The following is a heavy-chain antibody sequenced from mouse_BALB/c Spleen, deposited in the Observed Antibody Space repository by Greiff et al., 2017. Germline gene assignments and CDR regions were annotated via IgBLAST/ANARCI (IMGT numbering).Heavy chain of an antibody. D-gene: IGHD1-1*01. V-gene: IGHV7-3*02. J-gene: IGHJ3*01. Sequence: EVKLMESGGGLVQPGGSLRLSCATSGFTFTDYYMSWVRQPPGKALEWLGFIRNKANGYTTEYSASVKGRFTISRDNSQSILYLQMNTLRAEDSATYYCARDPFYGFAYWGQGTLVTVSA. CDR2: IRNKANGYTT. CDR1: GFTFTDYY. CDR3: ARDPFYGFAY.